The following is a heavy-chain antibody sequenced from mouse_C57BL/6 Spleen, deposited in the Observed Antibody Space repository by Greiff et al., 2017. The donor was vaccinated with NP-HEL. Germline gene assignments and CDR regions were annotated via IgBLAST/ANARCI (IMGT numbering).Heavy chain of an antibody. Sequence: QVQLQQSDAELVKPGASVKISCKVSGYTFTGHTIYWVKQRPEQGLEWIGYIYPRGGSTKYNEKFKGKATLTADKSSSTAYMQLNNLTSEDSAVEFCANSDGNYGYFDVWGTGTPVTVSA. CDR3: ANSDGNYGYFDV. CDR2: IYPRGGST. J-gene: IGHJ1*03. V-gene: IGHV1-78*01. CDR1: GYTFTGHT. D-gene: IGHD2-1*01.